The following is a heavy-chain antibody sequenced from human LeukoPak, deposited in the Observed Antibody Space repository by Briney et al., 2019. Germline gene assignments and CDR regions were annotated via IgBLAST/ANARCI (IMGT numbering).Heavy chain of an antibody. D-gene: IGHD6-13*01. Sequence: PGRSLRLSCGASGFTFSSCAMNWVRQAPGKGLEWVSYISSTSSAIAYADSVKGRFTVSRDNAKNSLYLQMNSLRDEDTAVYYCVGYSPRGISWLRFVDYWGQGTLVSVSS. CDR1: GFTFSSCA. CDR3: VGYSPRGISWLRFVDY. J-gene: IGHJ4*02. V-gene: IGHV3-48*02. CDR2: ISSTSSAI.